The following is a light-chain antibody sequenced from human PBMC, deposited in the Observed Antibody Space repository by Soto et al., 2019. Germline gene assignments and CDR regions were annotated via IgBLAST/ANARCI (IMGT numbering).Light chain of an antibody. J-gene: IGKJ4*01. Sequence: DIQMTQSPSTLSASVGDRVTITCRASQTINNWLAWYQQKPGKAPKLLIYKTSDLESGVPSRFSGSGSGTEFSLTISSLQPDDFATYSCQQYKSFALSFGGGTRVEVK. CDR1: QTINNW. CDR2: KTS. CDR3: QQYKSFALS. V-gene: IGKV1-5*03.